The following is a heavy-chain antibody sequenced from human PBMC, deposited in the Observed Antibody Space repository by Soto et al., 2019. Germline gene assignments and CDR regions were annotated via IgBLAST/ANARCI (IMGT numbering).Heavy chain of an antibody. V-gene: IGHV1-2*04. CDR1: GYTFTGYY. CDR2: INPNSGGT. Sequence: ASVKVSCKASGYTFTGYYMHWVRQAPGQGLEWMVWINPNSGGTNYAQKFQGWVTMTRDTSISTAYMELSRLRSDDTAVYYCAREWSVGATGYGMDVWGQGTTVTVS. J-gene: IGHJ6*02. D-gene: IGHD1-26*01. CDR3: AREWSVGATGYGMDV.